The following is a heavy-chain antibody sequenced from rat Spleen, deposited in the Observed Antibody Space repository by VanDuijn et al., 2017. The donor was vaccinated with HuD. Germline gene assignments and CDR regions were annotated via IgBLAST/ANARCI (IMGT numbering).Heavy chain of an antibody. CDR3: ARHSAPYNSGYGGD. Sequence: EVKLVESGGGLVQPGRSLKLSCAASGFNFNDYWMGWVRQAPGKGLEWIAEINKDSTVIKYTPSLKDKLTISRDNAQNTLYLQMSKVGSEDTAIYYCARHSAPYNSGYGGDWGQGVMVTVSS. V-gene: IGHV4-2*01. CDR2: INKDSTVI. D-gene: IGHD4-3*01. CDR1: GFNFNDYW. J-gene: IGHJ2*01.